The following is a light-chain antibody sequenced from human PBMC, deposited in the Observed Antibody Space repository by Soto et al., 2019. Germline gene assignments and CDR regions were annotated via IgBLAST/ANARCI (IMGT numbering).Light chain of an antibody. Sequence: NFMLTQPHSVSESPGKTVTISCTRSSGSIASNYVQWYQQRPGSAPTTVIYEDNQRPSGVPDRFSGSIDSSSNSASLTISGLKTEDEAHYYCQSYDSSNHGVFGTGTKLTVL. V-gene: IGLV6-57*04. CDR1: SGSIASNY. CDR3: QSYDSSNHGV. J-gene: IGLJ1*01. CDR2: EDN.